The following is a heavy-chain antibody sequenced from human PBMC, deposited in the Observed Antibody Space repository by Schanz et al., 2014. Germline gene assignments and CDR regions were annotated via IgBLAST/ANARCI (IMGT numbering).Heavy chain of an antibody. CDR1: GFTVSSNH. V-gene: IGHV3-66*01. CDR2: IYSGIGA. J-gene: IGHJ4*02. D-gene: IGHD3-10*01. CDR3: ARVPYGSGSYWDY. Sequence: DVQLLESGGGLVQPGGSLRLSCAASGFTVSSNHMSWVRQAPGKGLEWVSVIYSGIGAYYADSVKDRFTVSRDSGQNSLYLQMNSLRAGDTAVYYCARVPYGSGSYWDYWGQGTLVTVSS.